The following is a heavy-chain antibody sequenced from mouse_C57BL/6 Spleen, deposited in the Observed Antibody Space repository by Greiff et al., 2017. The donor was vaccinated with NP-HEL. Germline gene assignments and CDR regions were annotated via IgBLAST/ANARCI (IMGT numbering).Heavy chain of an antibody. J-gene: IGHJ1*03. CDR3: ARSYGSSLWYFDV. D-gene: IGHD1-1*01. CDR2: IYPGGGYT. Sequence: QVQLQQSGAELVRPGTSVKMSCKASGYTFTNYWIDWAKQRPGHGLEWIGDIYPGGGYTNYNEKFKGKATLTADKSSSTAYMQFSSLTSEDSAIYYCARSYGSSLWYFDVWGTGTTVTVSS. V-gene: IGHV1-63*01. CDR1: GYTFTNYW.